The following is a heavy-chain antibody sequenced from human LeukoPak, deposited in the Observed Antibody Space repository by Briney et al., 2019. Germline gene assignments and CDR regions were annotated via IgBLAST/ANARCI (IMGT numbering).Heavy chain of an antibody. D-gene: IGHD6-19*01. J-gene: IGHJ6*02. V-gene: IGHV4-38-2*02. Sequence: SETLSLTCTVSGYSITSGYYWAWIRQSPGKGLEWIGSIYHSGNTYYTPSLKSRVIILVDTSKNQFSLQLGSVTPTDTAVYYCARAGWQSSGWYPYYYYGMDVWGQGTTVTVSS. CDR2: IYHSGNT. CDR3: ARAGWQSSGWYPYYYYGMDV. CDR1: GYSITSGYY.